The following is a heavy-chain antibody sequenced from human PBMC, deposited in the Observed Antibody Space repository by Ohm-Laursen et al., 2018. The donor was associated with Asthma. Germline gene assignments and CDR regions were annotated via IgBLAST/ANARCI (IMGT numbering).Heavy chain of an antibody. Sequence: SLRLSCAASGFTFRRYAMTWVRQAPGKGLEWVSIITSDGSWTSYADSVKGRFTISRDNSKNTLYMQMNSLRAEDTAVYYCARRDFSGGDPSAAFDIWGQGTMVTVSS. J-gene: IGHJ3*02. D-gene: IGHD2-21*02. CDR3: ARRDFSGGDPSAAFDI. V-gene: IGHV3-30-3*01. CDR1: GFTFRRYA. CDR2: ITSDGSWT.